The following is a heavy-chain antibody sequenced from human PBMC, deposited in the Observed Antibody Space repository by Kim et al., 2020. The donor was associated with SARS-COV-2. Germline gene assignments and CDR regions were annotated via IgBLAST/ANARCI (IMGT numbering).Heavy chain of an antibody. J-gene: IGHJ5*02. D-gene: IGHD6-6*01. CDR3: ARASIAARRGWFDP. Sequence: APNFQGRVTMTRATSTSAFYMELSSLRSEDTAVYYCARASIAARRGWFDPWGQGTLVTVSS. V-gene: IGHV1-46*01.